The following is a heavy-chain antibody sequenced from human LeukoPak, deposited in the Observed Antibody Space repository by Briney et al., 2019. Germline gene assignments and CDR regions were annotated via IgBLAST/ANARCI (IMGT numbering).Heavy chain of an antibody. J-gene: IGHJ6*02. V-gene: IGHV1-69*04. CDR1: GGTFSSYA. Sequence: SVKVSCKASGGTFSSYAISWVRQAPGQGLEWMGRIIPILGIANYAQKFRGRVTITADKSTSTAYMELSSLRSEDTAVYYCARANLGYCSSTSCYSDYYYYGMDVWGQGTTVTVSS. CDR3: ARANLGYCSSTSCYSDYYYYGMDV. CDR2: IIPILGIA. D-gene: IGHD2-2*02.